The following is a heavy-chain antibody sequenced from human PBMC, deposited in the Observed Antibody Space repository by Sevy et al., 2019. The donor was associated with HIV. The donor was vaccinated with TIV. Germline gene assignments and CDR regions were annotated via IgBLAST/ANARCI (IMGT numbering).Heavy chain of an antibody. D-gene: IGHD3-22*01. Sequence: GGSLRISCAASGFTFSSYAMSWVRQAPGKGLEWVSAISGSGGSTYYADSVKGRFTISRDNSKNTLYLQMNSLRAEDTAVYYCAKEPVVAHYYYYGIDVWGQGTTVTVSS. CDR3: AKEPVVAHYYYYGIDV. CDR1: GFTFSSYA. J-gene: IGHJ6*02. V-gene: IGHV3-23*01. CDR2: ISGSGGST.